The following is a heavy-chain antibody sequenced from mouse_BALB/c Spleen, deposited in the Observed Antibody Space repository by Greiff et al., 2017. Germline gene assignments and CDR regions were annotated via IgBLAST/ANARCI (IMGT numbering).Heavy chain of an antibody. V-gene: IGHV5-6-3*01. CDR3: ARDSPRYYYGSSSYYFDY. Sequence: EVQLVESGGGLVQPGGSLKLSCAASGFTFSSYGMSWVRQTPDKRLELVATINSNGGSTYYPDSVKGRFTISRDNAKNTLYLQMSSLKSEDTAMYYYARDSPRYYYGSSSYYFDYWGQGTTLTVSS. J-gene: IGHJ2*01. CDR2: INSNGGST. CDR1: GFTFSSYG. D-gene: IGHD1-1*01.